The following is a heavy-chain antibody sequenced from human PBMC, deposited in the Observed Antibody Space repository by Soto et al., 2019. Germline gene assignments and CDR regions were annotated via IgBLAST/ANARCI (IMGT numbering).Heavy chain of an antibody. CDR1: GGSISSGGYY. CDR3: ARGRLSGGTYYYYGMDV. Sequence: KASETLSLTCTVSGGSISSGGYYWSWIRQHPGKGLEWIGYIYYSGSTYYNPSLKSRVTISVDTSKNQFSLKLSSVTAADTAVYYCARGRLSGGTYYYYGMDVWGQGTTVTVSS. V-gene: IGHV4-31*03. D-gene: IGHD2-15*01. CDR2: IYYSGST. J-gene: IGHJ6*02.